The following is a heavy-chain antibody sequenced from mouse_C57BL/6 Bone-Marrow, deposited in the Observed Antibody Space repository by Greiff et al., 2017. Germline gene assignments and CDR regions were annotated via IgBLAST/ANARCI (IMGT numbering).Heavy chain of an antibody. CDR3: ARIYCYGSWCAY. CDR2: IYPGSGST. Sequence: QVQLQQSGAELVKPGASVKMSCTASGYTFTSYWITWVKQRPGQGLEWIGDIYPGSGSTNYNEKFKSKATLTVDTSSSTAYMQLSSLTSEDSAVYYCARIYCYGSWCAYWGQGTLVTVSA. V-gene: IGHV1-55*01. D-gene: IGHD1-1*01. CDR1: GYTFTSYW. J-gene: IGHJ3*01.